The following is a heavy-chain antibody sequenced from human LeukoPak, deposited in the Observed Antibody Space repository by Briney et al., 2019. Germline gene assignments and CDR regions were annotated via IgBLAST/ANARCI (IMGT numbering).Heavy chain of an antibody. V-gene: IGHV1-46*01. CDR1: GYTFTTYY. CDR2: INPSSGDA. CDR3: ARVAQAVAGSSFDY. D-gene: IGHD6-19*01. Sequence: GASVKVSCKTSGYTFTTYYLHWVRQAPGQGLEWMGLINPSSGDASYAQRFQGRVTMTTDTSTSTAYMELRSLRSDDTAVYYCARVAQAVAGSSFDYWGQGTLVTVSS. J-gene: IGHJ4*02.